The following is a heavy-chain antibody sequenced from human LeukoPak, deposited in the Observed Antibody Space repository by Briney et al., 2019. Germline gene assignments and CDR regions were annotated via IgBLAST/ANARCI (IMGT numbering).Heavy chain of an antibody. CDR1: GYSFTSYW. V-gene: IGHV5-51*01. D-gene: IGHD3-10*01. CDR2: IYPGDSDT. Sequence: GESLKISCKGSGYSFTSYWVGWVRQMPGKGLEWMGIIYPGDSDTRYSPSFQGQVTISADKSISTAYLQWSSLKASDTAMYYCARSIRITNLYFDYWGQGTLVTVSS. J-gene: IGHJ4*02. CDR3: ARSIRITNLYFDY.